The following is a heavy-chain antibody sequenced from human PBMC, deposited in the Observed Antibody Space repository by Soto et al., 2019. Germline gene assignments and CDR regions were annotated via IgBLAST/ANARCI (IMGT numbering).Heavy chain of an antibody. V-gene: IGHV4-28*03. CDR2: IYDSGST. CDR1: GFSIQTSYF. CDR3: ARGSSSYYDYGMDV. J-gene: IGHJ6*02. Sequence: PSETLSLTCGVSGFSIQTSYFWGWIRQPPGKGLEWIGNIYDSGSTSYNPSLKSRVTMSVDTSKNQFSLRLTSVTAADTAVYFCARGSSSYYDYGMDVWGQGTTVTVSS. D-gene: IGHD6-6*01.